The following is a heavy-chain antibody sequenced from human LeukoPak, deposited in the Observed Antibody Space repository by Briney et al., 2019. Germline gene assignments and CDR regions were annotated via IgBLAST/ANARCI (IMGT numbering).Heavy chain of an antibody. CDR2: INPNSGGI. CDR3: ATDEREYASLA. CDR1: GYTFTGYY. Sequence: ASVKVSCKASGYTFTGYYMHWVRQAPGQGLEWMGWINPNSGGIDYAQKFQGRVTMTRDTSITTAYMELSRLRSDDTAVYYCATDEREYASLAWGQGTLVTVSS. V-gene: IGHV1-2*02. J-gene: IGHJ5*02. D-gene: IGHD1-1*01.